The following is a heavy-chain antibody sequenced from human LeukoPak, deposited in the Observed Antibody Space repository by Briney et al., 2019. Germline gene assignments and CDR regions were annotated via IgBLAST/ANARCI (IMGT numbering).Heavy chain of an antibody. CDR3: ARTTYSGSSLSAFDI. CDR2: IYYSGST. V-gene: IGHV4-59*01. Sequence: SETLSLTCTVSGGSISSYYWSWIRQPPGKGLEWIGYIYYSGSTNYNPSLKSRVTISVDTSKNQFSLKLSSVTAADTAVYYCARTTYSGSSLSAFDIWGQGTMVTVSS. CDR1: GGSISSYY. D-gene: IGHD1-26*01. J-gene: IGHJ3*02.